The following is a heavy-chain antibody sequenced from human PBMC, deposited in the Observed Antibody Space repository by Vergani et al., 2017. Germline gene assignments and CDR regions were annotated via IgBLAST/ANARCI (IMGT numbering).Heavy chain of an antibody. D-gene: IGHD3-16*02. CDR1: GGPISSGYYY. CDR3: AGGPYDYVWGCYRSIDY. J-gene: IGHJ4*02. V-gene: IGHV4-30-4*08. Sequence: QVQLQELGPGLGKPSQTLSPTCTVSGGPISSGYYYWSWIRQPPGKGLEWIGYIYYSGSTYYNPSLKSRVTISVDTSKNHFSLKLSSVTAAGTAVYYCAGGPYDYVWGCYRSIDYWGQGTLVTVSS. CDR2: IYYSGST.